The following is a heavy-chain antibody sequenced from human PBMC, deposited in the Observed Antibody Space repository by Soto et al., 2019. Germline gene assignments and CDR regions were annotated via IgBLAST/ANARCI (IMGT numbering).Heavy chain of an antibody. Sequence: ASVKVSCKASGYSFSTYGMHWVRQAPGQSLEWMGRLNGGTGQTRYSQRFQDRLIITRDTSASTGYMELRSLRSEDTAVYYCARGKGMEENYFYYGMDIWGQGTTVTVSS. CDR2: LNGGTGQT. CDR3: ARGKGMEENYFYYGMDI. D-gene: IGHD3-10*01. CDR1: GYSFSTYG. V-gene: IGHV1-3*01. J-gene: IGHJ6*02.